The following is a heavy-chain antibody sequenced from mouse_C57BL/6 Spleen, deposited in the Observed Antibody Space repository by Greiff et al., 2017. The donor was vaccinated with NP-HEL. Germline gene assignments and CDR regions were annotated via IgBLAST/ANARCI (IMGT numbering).Heavy chain of an antibody. D-gene: IGHD3-1*01. V-gene: IGHV1-69*01. CDR2: IDPSASYT. CDR3: AKSAGAWFAY. Sequence: QVQLQQPGAELVMPGASVKLSCKASGYTFTSYWMPWVKQRPGQGLEWIGEIDPSASYTNYNEKFKGKFTLTRDKTTSTAYMQRSSLTSKDSAVCYSAKSAGAWFAYWGQGTLVTVSA. J-gene: IGHJ3*01. CDR1: GYTFTSYW.